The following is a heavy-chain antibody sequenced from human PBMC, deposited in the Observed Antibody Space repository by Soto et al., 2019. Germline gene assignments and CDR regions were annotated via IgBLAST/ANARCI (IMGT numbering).Heavy chain of an antibody. J-gene: IGHJ4*02. CDR3: ATGNVDSMLES. D-gene: IGHD3-3*01. V-gene: IGHV4-4*02. CDR1: GGSISSRDW. Sequence: PSETLSLTCSVSGGSISSRDWGTWVRQAPGKGLEWIGKIYHGGGTNFSPSLRGRVNISIDKSRKFFSLTLNSVTAADTAIYFCATGNVDSMLESWGRGTLVTVS. CDR2: IYHGGGT.